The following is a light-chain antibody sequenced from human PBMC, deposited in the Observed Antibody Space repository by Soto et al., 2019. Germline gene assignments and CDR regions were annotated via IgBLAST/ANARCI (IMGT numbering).Light chain of an antibody. J-gene: IGKJ1*01. V-gene: IGKV3-20*01. CDR3: QQYGSSLRT. CDR2: GAS. Sequence: EIVLTQSPGTLSLSPGDRVTLSCRASQTISSNYLAWYQQKPGQAPRLLIYGASNRATGIPDRFSGSESGTDFTLTISRLDPEDFAVYYCQQYGSSLRTFGQGTKVDIK. CDR1: QTISSNY.